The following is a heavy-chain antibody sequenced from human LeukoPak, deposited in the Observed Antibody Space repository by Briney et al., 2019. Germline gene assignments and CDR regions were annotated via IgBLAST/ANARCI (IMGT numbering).Heavy chain of an antibody. CDR3: ATQYYYGSGNRGWFDY. Sequence: GASVKVSCKASGYTFTSYGISWVRQAPGQGLEWMGWISAYNGNTNYAQKLQGRVTMTTDTSTSTAYMELRSLRSDDTAVYYCATQYYYGSGNRGWFDYWGQGTLVTVSS. CDR1: GYTFTSYG. J-gene: IGHJ4*02. V-gene: IGHV1-18*01. D-gene: IGHD3-10*01. CDR2: ISAYNGNT.